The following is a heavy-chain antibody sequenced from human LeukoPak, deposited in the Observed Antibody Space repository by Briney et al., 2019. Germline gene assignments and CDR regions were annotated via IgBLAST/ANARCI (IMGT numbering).Heavy chain of an antibody. Sequence: GGSLRLSCAASGFTFSNYNMKWVRQAPGKGLEWVSVIYSGGNTYYADSVKGRSTISRDNSKNTLYLQMNSLRAEDTAVYYCARGDYGDYSGGYYFDYWGQGTLVTVSS. D-gene: IGHD4-17*01. V-gene: IGHV3-53*01. CDR1: GFTFSNYN. J-gene: IGHJ4*02. CDR2: IYSGGNT. CDR3: ARGDYGDYSGGYYFDY.